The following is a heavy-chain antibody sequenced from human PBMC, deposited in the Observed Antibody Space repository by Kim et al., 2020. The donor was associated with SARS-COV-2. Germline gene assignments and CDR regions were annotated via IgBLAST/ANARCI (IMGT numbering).Heavy chain of an antibody. CDR1: GFTFSNYA. CDR3: ARDREYFRY. J-gene: IGHJ1*01. Sequence: GGSLRLSCAASGFTFSNYAMTWVRQAPGKGLEWVSGISGSGGTTYYADSVKGRFTISRDNSKNTLYLQMNSLRAEDTAIYYCARDREYFRYWGQGTLVTV. CDR2: ISGSGGTT. V-gene: IGHV3-23*01.